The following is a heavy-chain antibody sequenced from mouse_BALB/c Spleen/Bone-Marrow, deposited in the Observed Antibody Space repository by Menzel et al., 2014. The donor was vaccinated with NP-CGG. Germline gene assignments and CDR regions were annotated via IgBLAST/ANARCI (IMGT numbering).Heavy chain of an antibody. CDR2: IYPGDGDT. CDR3: TRSTATLDY. J-gene: IGHJ2*01. V-gene: IGHV1-80*01. D-gene: IGHD1-2*01. Sequence: QVQLKQSGAELVRPGSSVKISCKASGYAFSAYWMNWVKQRPGQGLEWIGQIYPGDGDTNYNGKFKGKATLTADKSSSTAYMQLSSLTSEDSAVYFCTRSTATLDYWGQGTTLTVSS. CDR1: GYAFSAYW.